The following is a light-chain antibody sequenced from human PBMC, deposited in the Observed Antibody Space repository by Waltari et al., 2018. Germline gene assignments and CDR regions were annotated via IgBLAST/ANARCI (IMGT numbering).Light chain of an antibody. CDR2: QDT. CDR3: QALGTGAWV. Sequence: SYELTQPPSVSVSPGQTASITCSGDILGNKYASWYQQKPGQSPLLVIYQDTKRPSELPEAFSGSKSANAATLTITGTQAMDEADYYCQALGTGAWVFGGGTKLTVL. V-gene: IGLV3-1*01. CDR1: ILGNKY. J-gene: IGLJ3*02.